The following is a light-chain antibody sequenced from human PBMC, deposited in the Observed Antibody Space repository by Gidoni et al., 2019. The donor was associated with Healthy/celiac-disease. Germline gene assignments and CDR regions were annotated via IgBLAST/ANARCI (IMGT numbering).Light chain of an antibody. Sequence: AIRMTQSPSSFSASPGDRVTITCRASQGISSYLAWYQQKPGKAPKLLIYAASTLQSGVPSRFSGSGSGTDFTLTISCLQSEDFATYYCQQYYSYPLTFGGXTKVEIK. CDR2: AAS. J-gene: IGKJ4*01. CDR1: QGISSY. V-gene: IGKV1-8*01. CDR3: QQYYSYPLT.